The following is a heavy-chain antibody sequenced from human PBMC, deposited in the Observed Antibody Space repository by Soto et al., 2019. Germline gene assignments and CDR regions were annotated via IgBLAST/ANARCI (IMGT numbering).Heavy chain of an antibody. J-gene: IGHJ4*02. Sequence: SETLSLTCGVSGSSVSSDYYWGWIRQPPGKGLEWIGSSYHRGTTYYNPSLKSRVTLSVDTSKNLFSLRLSSATAADTAVYYCARDVVVTSVHQYYFDFWGQGALVTVSS. CDR1: GSSVSSDYY. D-gene: IGHD2-21*02. CDR2: SYHRGTT. CDR3: ARDVVVTSVHQYYFDF. V-gene: IGHV4-38-2*02.